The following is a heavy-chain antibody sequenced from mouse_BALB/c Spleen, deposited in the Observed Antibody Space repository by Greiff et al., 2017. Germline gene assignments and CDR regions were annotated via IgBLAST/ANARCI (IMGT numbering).Heavy chain of an antibody. J-gene: IGHJ3*01. D-gene: IGHD2-1*01. V-gene: IGHV5-6*01. CDR2: ISSGGSYT. CDR1: GFTFSSYG. CDR3: ARQEREGNSFAY. Sequence: EVQRVESGGDLVKPGGSLKLSCAASGFTFSSYGMSWVRQTPDKRLEWVATISSGGSYTYYPDSVKGRFTISRDNAKNTLYLQMSSLKSEDTAMYYCARQEREGNSFAYWGQGTLVTVSA.